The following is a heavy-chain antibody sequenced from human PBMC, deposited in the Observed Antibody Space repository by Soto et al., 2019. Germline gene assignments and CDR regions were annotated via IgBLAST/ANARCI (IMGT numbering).Heavy chain of an antibody. CDR2: INPNNGGT. CDR1: GYSFTANS. V-gene: IGHV1-2*04. Sequence: QVHLVQSGAEVKKPGASVKVSCKASGYSFTANSMHWVRQAPGQGLEWMGWINPNNGGTNYARKCQGWVTMTKDTTITTAYMDLTKIKSDDTAVYYCAIQRSGFVYWGQGTLVTVSS. CDR3: AIQRSGFVY. D-gene: IGHD3-10*01. J-gene: IGHJ4*02.